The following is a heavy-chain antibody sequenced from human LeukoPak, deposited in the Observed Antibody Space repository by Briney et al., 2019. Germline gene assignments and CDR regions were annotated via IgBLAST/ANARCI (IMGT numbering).Heavy chain of an antibody. CDR1: GFTFSYYS. J-gene: IGHJ5*02. Sequence: GGSLRLSCAASGFTFSYYSMNWVRQAPGKGLEWISYINSNSSRIYYADSVKGRFIISGDNAKNSLYLQMNSLRAEDTAVYYCARERITIFGVVPTWFDPWGQGTLVTVSS. D-gene: IGHD3-3*01. V-gene: IGHV3-48*01. CDR3: ARERITIFGVVPTWFDP. CDR2: INSNSSRI.